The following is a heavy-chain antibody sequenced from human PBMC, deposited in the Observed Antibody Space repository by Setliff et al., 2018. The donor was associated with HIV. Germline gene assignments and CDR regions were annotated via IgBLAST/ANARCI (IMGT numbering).Heavy chain of an antibody. CDR3: ARFQAWQLGRRGGYYYYMDV. V-gene: IGHV4-59*01. J-gene: IGHJ6*03. D-gene: IGHD1-1*01. CDR1: GGSISGYY. Sequence: SETLSLTCTVSGGSISGYYWSWVRQPPEKRLELIGFIHYSGSSDYNPSLRSRITISVDMSRNQFSLVLSSVTAADTAVYYCARFQAWQLGRRGGYYYYMDVWGKGTTVTVSS. CDR2: IHYSGSS.